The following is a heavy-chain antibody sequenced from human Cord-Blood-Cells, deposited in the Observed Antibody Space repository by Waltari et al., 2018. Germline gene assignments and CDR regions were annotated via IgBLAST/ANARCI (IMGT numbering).Heavy chain of an antibody. CDR3: AREGVPAAMLDYYYYGMDV. V-gene: IGHV1-69*01. CDR2: IIPIFGTA. D-gene: IGHD2-2*01. Sequence: GQGLEWMGGIIPIFGTANYAQKFQGRVTITADESTSTAYMELSSLRSEDTAVYYCAREGVPAAMLDYYYYGMDVWGQGTTVTVSS. J-gene: IGHJ6*02.